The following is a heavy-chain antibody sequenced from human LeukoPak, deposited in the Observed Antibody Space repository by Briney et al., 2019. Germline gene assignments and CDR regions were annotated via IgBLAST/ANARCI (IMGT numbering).Heavy chain of an antibody. CDR3: ARDLTYYDILTGYYIGWHGGAFDI. CDR2: IYYSGST. D-gene: IGHD3-9*01. CDR1: GGSISSSSYY. J-gene: IGHJ3*02. V-gene: IGHV4-39*07. Sequence: SETLSLTCTVSGGSISSSSYYWGWIRQPPGKGLEWIGSIYYSGSTYYNPSLKSRVTISVDTSKNQFSLKLSSVTAADTAVYYCARDLTYYDILTGYYIGWHGGAFDIWGQGTMVTVSS.